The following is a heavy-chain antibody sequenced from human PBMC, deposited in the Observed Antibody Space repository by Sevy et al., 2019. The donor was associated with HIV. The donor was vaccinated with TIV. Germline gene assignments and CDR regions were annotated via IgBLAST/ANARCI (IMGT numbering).Heavy chain of an antibody. Sequence: GGSLRLSCAASGFTFSDYYMSWIRQAPGKGLEWVSYISSSGSTIYYADSVKGRFTISRDNAKNSLYLQMNSLRAEDTAVYYCARERLRGSPAFDIWGQGTMVTVSS. J-gene: IGHJ3*02. V-gene: IGHV3-11*04. D-gene: IGHD3-3*01. CDR2: ISSSGSTI. CDR1: GFTFSDYY. CDR3: ARERLRGSPAFDI.